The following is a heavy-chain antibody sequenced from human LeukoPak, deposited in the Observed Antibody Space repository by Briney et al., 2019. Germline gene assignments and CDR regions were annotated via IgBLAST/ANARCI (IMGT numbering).Heavy chain of an antibody. Sequence: SETLSLTCTVSGGSISSYYWSWIRQPPGKGLEWIGYTYYSGSTNYNPSLKSRVTISVDTSKNQFSLKLSSVTAADTAVYYCARDTAGNYFDYWGQGTLVAVSS. V-gene: IGHV4-59*01. CDR2: TYYSGST. D-gene: IGHD6-19*01. J-gene: IGHJ4*02. CDR1: GGSISSYY. CDR3: ARDTAGNYFDY.